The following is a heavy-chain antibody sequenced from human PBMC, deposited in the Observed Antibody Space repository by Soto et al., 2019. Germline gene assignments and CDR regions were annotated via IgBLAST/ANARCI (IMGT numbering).Heavy chain of an antibody. V-gene: IGHV4-59*06. D-gene: IGHD2-2*01. CDR3: AIEHPIDTSTSNWFDP. Sequence: SETLSLTCPVSGVSISSYYWSCIRQPPGKGLEWIGYIYYSGSTYYNPSLKSRVTISVDTSKNQLTLKLSSVTAADTAVYYCAIEHPIDTSTSNWFDPWGQGTLVTVSS. J-gene: IGHJ5*02. CDR2: IYYSGST. CDR1: GVSISSYY.